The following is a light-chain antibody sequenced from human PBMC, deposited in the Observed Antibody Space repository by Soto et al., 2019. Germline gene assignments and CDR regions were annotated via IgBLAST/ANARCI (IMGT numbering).Light chain of an antibody. CDR3: ISYTTSSTWV. CDR1: SSDLGAYDY. CDR2: EVN. V-gene: IGLV2-14*01. J-gene: IGLJ3*02. Sequence: QSVLTQPASVSGSPGQSITIPCTGTSSDLGAYDYVSWYQQRPGKAPKLIIYEVNNRPSGVSNRFSGSKSGNTAPLSISELQAEDAANHYCISYTTSSTWVFGGGTKVTVL.